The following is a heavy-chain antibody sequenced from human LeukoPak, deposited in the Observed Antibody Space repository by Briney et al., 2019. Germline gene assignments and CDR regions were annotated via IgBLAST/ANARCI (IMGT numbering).Heavy chain of an antibody. J-gene: IGHJ4*02. CDR3: AKDLYLRDFWSGYLDY. Sequence: GGSLRLSCAASGFIFSNYGMNWVRQAPGKGLEWVAAISASGSATSYADSVRGRFTISRDNSKSTTYLQMNSLRAEDTAVFYCAKDLYLRDFWSGYLDYWGQGIPVTVSS. CDR1: GFIFSNYG. D-gene: IGHD3-3*01. V-gene: IGHV3-23*01. CDR2: ISASGSAT.